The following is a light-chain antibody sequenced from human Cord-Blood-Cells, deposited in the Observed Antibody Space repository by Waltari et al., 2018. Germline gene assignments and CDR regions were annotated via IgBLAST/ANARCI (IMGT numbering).Light chain of an antibody. CDR3: QKYNSAPWT. Sequence: DIQMTQSPSSLSASVGDRVTITCRASQGISNYSAWYQQKPWKVPKLLIYAASTLQSGVPSRFSGSGSGADFPLTISSLQPEDVATYCCQKYNSAPWTFGQGTKVEIK. CDR1: QGISNY. V-gene: IGKV1-27*01. J-gene: IGKJ1*01. CDR2: AAS.